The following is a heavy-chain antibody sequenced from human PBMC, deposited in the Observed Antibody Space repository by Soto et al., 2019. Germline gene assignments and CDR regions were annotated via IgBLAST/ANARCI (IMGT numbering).Heavy chain of an antibody. V-gene: IGHV3-23*01. J-gene: IGHJ5*02. Sequence: EVQLLESGGGLVQPGGSLRLSCAASGFTFSSYAMSWVRQAPGKGLEWVSTISGSGDSTYYADSVKGRFTFSRDNSKNTLYLRMNSLRAEDTAVYYCARSVRTARRVDLGWFDPWGQGTLVTVSS. CDR3: ARSVRTARRVDLGWFDP. CDR1: GFTFSSYA. CDR2: ISGSGDST. D-gene: IGHD3-16*01.